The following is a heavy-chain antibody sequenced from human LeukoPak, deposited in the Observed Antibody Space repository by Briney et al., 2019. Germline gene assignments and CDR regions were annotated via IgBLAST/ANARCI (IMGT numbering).Heavy chain of an antibody. CDR2: INPNSGGA. D-gene: IGHD3-3*01. CDR3: ARDFWSDSKAVDY. CDR1: GYTFTGYY. Sequence: ASVKVSCKASGYTFTGYYMHWVRQAPGQGLEWMGWINPNSGGANYEQKFQGRVTMTRDTSISTAYMELRSLRSDDTAVYYCARDFWSDSKAVDYWGQGTLVTVSS. V-gene: IGHV1-2*02. J-gene: IGHJ4*02.